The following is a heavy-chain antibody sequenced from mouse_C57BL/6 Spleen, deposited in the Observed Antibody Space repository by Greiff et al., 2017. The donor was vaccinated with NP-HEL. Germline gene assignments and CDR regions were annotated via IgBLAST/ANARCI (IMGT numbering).Heavy chain of an antibody. CDR3: TRGRTAQATSYAMDY. V-gene: IGHV5-9-1*02. Sequence: EVKLMESGEGLVKPGGSLKLSCAASGFTFSSYAMSWVRQTPEKRLEWVAYISSGGDYIYYADTVKGRFTISRDNAGNTLYLQMSSLKSEDTAMYYCTRGRTAQATSYAMDYWGQGTSVTVSS. J-gene: IGHJ4*01. D-gene: IGHD3-2*02. CDR2: ISSGGDYI. CDR1: GFTFSSYA.